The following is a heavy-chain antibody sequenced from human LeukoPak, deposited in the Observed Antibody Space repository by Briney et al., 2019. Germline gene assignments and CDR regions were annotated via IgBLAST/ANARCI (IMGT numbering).Heavy chain of an antibody. Sequence: SGTLSLTCAVSGGSISSYNWWSWIRQPPGRGLEWIGDISYSGNNYYNPSLESRVTISEGTSKNQFSLKLRSVTAADTAVYYCVRHAHDPTFDFWGQGILVTVSS. J-gene: IGHJ4*02. CDR2: ISYSGNN. CDR1: GGSISSYNW. CDR3: VRHAHDPTFDF. V-gene: IGHV4-4*02.